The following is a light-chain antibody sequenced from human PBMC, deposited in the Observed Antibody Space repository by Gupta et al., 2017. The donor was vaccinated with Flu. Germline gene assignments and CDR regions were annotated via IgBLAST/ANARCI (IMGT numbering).Light chain of an antibody. CDR2: LAS. Sequence: RATLSCRASQSVGSNYLAWYQQKPGQAPRLLFYLASTRATGIPDRFSGSGSGTDFTLTISRLEPEDFATYYCQQYGSSRTFGQGTKVEIK. CDR1: QSVGSNY. V-gene: IGKV3-20*01. CDR3: QQYGSSRT. J-gene: IGKJ1*01.